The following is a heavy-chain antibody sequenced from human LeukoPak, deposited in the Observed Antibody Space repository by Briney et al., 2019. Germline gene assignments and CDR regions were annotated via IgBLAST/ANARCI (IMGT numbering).Heavy chain of an antibody. CDR3: ARQTRYSFRFDP. V-gene: IGHV4-39*01. D-gene: IGHD5-18*01. Sequence: PSETLSLTCTVSGGSISSSSYYWGWIRQPPGKGLEWIGSIYYSGSTYYNPSLKSRVAISVDTSKNQFSLKLSSVTAADTAVYYCARQTRYSFRFDPWGQGTLVTVSS. CDR1: GGSISSSSYY. J-gene: IGHJ5*02. CDR2: IYYSGST.